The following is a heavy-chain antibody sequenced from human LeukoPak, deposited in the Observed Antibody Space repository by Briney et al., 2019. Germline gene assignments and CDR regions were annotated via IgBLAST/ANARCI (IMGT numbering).Heavy chain of an antibody. V-gene: IGHV4-34*01. J-gene: IGHJ4*02. D-gene: IGHD3-3*01. Sequence: PSETLSLTCAVYGGSFSGYYWSWIRQPPGKGLEWIGEINHSGSTNYNPSLKSRVTISVDTSKNQFSLKLSSVTAADTAVYYCARGSPHYDFWSGYYIFDYWGQGTLVTVSS. CDR3: ARGSPHYDFWSGYYIFDY. CDR1: GGSFSGYY. CDR2: INHSGST.